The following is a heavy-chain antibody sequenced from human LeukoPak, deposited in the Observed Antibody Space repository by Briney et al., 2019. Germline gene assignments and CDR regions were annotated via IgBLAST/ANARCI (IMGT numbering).Heavy chain of an antibody. V-gene: IGHV3-21*01. D-gene: IGHD3-10*01. J-gene: IGHJ4*02. Sequence: GGSLRLSCAASGFTFSSYSMNWVRQAPGKGLEWVSSISSSSSYIYYADSVKGRFTISRDNAKNSLYLQMDSLRAEDTAVYYCARDYYGSGSQVPVDYFDYWGQGTLVTVSS. CDR2: ISSSSSYI. CDR1: GFTFSSYS. CDR3: ARDYYGSGSQVPVDYFDY.